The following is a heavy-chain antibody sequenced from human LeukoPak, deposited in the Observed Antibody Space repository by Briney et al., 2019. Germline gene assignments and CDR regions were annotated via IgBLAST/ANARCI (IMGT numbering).Heavy chain of an antibody. CDR1: GGSISSGGYS. D-gene: IGHD2-15*01. Sequence: SQTLSLTCAVSGGSISSGGYSWSWIRQPPGEGLVWIGYIYHSGSTYYNPSLKSRVTISVDRSKNQFSLNLNSVTAADTAVYYCARGYCSGGSCYQPFDYWGQGTLVTVSS. CDR2: IYHSGST. J-gene: IGHJ4*02. CDR3: ARGYCSGGSCYQPFDY. V-gene: IGHV4-30-2*01.